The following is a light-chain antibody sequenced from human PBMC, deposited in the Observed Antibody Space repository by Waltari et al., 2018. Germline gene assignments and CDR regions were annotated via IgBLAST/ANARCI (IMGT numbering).Light chain of an antibody. Sequence: DIQMTQSPSTLSASVGDTVTIPCRASHSVSSWLAWYQQRPGKAPKVLISKASSLESGVPSRFSGTGSGTEFTLTISSLQPDDVATYYCQQYNTYSPYTFGQGTKVEI. CDR1: HSVSSW. J-gene: IGKJ2*01. CDR2: KAS. V-gene: IGKV1-5*03. CDR3: QQYNTYSPYT.